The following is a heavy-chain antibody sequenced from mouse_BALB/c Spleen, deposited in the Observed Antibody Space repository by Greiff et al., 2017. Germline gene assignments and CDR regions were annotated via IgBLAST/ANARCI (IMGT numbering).Heavy chain of an antibody. CDR2: IYWDDDK. Sequence: QVTLKVCGPGILQPSQTLSLTCSFSGFSLSTSGMGVSWIRQPSGKGLEWLAHIYWDDDKRYNPSLKSRLTISKDTSRNQVFLKITSVDTADTATYYCARRGYYRYDVGAMDYWGQGTSVTVSS. V-gene: IGHV8-12*01. J-gene: IGHJ4*01. CDR3: ARRGYYRYDVGAMDY. CDR1: GFSLSTSGMG. D-gene: IGHD2-14*01.